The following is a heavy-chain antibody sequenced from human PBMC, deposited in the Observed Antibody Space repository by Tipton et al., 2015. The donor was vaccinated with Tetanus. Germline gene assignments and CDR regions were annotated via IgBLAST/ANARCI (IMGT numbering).Heavy chain of an antibody. D-gene: IGHD2-15*01. V-gene: IGHV3-33*01. Sequence: SLRLSCAAAGFIFSSYGIHWVRQAPGKGLEWVAVSWYDGTDQYYADSVKGRFTLSRDNSKNTLYLEMNSLRAEDTALYYCAREADCSGGSCFSGDFDNWGPGTQVTVSP. CDR3: AREADCSGGSCFSGDFDN. CDR2: SWYDGTDQ. J-gene: IGHJ4*02. CDR1: GFIFSSYG.